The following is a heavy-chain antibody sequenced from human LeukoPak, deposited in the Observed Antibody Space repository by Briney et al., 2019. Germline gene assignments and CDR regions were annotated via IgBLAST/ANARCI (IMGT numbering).Heavy chain of an antibody. CDR2: ISSSGSTI. J-gene: IGHJ3*02. Sequence: GGSLRLSCAASGFTFSSYEMNWVRQAPGKGLEWVSYISSSGSTIYYADSVKGRFTISRDNAKNSLYLQMNSLRAEDTAVYYCARDRDFDWLSNLDAFDIWGQGTMVTVSS. V-gene: IGHV3-48*03. CDR3: ARDRDFDWLSNLDAFDI. D-gene: IGHD3-9*01. CDR1: GFTFSSYE.